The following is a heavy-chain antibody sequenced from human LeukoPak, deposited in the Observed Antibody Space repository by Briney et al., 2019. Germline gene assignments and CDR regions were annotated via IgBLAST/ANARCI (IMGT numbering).Heavy chain of an antibody. V-gene: IGHV1-18*01. Sequence: GASVKVSCKASGDIFTSYGISWVRQAPGQGLEWMGWISAYNGNTNYAQKLQGRVTMTTDTSTSTAYMELRSLRSDDTAVYYCARGSSSSASYYYYYYGMDVWGQGTTVTVSS. CDR2: ISAYNGNT. J-gene: IGHJ6*02. CDR1: GDIFTSYG. D-gene: IGHD6-13*01. CDR3: ARGSSSSASYYYYYYGMDV.